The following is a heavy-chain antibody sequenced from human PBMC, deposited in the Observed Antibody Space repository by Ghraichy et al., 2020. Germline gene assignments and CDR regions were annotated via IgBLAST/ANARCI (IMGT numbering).Heavy chain of an antibody. CDR1: SGSIGSGSYH. J-gene: IGHJ4*02. D-gene: IGHD3-10*01. Sequence: SETLSLTCTVSSGSIGSGSYHWSWIRQHPGKGLEWIGYIHDSGSTFYNPSLKSRLNILVDTSKNQFSLNLNSVTAADTAVYYCARHGCASFDSWGKGTLVTVSS. V-gene: IGHV4-31*03. CDR3: ARHGCASFDS. CDR2: IHDSGST.